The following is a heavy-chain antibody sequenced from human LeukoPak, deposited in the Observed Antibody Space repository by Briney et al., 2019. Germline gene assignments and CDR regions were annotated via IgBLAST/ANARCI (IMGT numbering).Heavy chain of an antibody. CDR1: GFTFSRYA. J-gene: IGHJ4*02. CDR3: AKDYYYDSSGYYY. CDR2: ISYDGSNK. D-gene: IGHD3-22*01. V-gene: IGHV3-30*04. Sequence: GGSLRLSCAASGFTFSRYAMHWVRQAPGKGLEWVALISYDGSNKYYADSVKGRFTISRDNSKNTLYLQMNSLRAEDTAVYYCAKDYYYDSSGYYYWGQGTLVTVSS.